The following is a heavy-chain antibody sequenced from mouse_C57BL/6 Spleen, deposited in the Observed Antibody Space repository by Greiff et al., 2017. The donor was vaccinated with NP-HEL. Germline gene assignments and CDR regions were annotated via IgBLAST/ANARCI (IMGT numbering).Heavy chain of an antibody. J-gene: IGHJ4*01. CDR2: ISSGSSTI. V-gene: IGHV5-17*01. Sequence: EVKLVESGGGLVKPGGSLKLSCAASGFTFSDYGMHWVRQAPEKGLEWVAYISSGSSTIYYADTVKGRFTISRDNAKNNLFLQMTSLRSEDTAMYYCARRRWPSYYAMDYWGQGTSVTVSS. CDR1: GFTFSDYG. CDR3: ARRRWPSYYAMDY. D-gene: IGHD2-3*01.